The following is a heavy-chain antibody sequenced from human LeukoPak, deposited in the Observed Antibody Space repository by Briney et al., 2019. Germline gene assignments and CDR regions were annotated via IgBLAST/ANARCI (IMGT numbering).Heavy chain of an antibody. Sequence: GGSLRLSCAASGFTFSNYGMHWVRQAPGKGLEWVALIRFDGTDKYYADSVKGRFTISRDNSKSTLYLQMNSLRAEDSAVYYCSKDLTSDFGGDFDSWGQGTLVTVSS. CDR1: GFTFSNYG. V-gene: IGHV3-30*02. CDR3: SKDLTSDFGGDFDS. J-gene: IGHJ5*01. D-gene: IGHD3-10*01. CDR2: IRFDGTDK.